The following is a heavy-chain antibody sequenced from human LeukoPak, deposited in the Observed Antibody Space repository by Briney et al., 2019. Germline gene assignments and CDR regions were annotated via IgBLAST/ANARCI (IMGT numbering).Heavy chain of an antibody. V-gene: IGHV3-7*01. D-gene: IGHD2-8*01. Sequence: PGGSLRLSCATSGFTFSNFWMTWVRQAPGEGLEWVANMKEDGSEEYYVDSVKGRFTISRDNAKSSLYLQMNSLRAEDTAVYYCARDKNGAFDIWGQGTMVTVSS. CDR2: MKEDGSEE. J-gene: IGHJ3*02. CDR1: GFTFSNFW. CDR3: ARDKNGAFDI.